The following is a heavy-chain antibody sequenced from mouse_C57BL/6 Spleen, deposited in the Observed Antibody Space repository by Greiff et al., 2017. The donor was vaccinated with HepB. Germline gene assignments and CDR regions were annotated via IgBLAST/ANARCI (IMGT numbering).Heavy chain of an antibody. Sequence: VQLQQPGAELVMPGASVKLSCKASGYTFTSYWMHWVKQRPGQGLEWIGEIDPSDSYTNYNQKFKGKSTLTVDKSSSTAYMQLSSLTSEDSAVYYCARAKSYYGYDGFAYWGQGTLVTVSA. J-gene: IGHJ3*01. CDR3: ARAKSYYGYDGFAY. D-gene: IGHD2-9*01. CDR2: IDPSDSYT. V-gene: IGHV1-69*01. CDR1: GYTFTSYW.